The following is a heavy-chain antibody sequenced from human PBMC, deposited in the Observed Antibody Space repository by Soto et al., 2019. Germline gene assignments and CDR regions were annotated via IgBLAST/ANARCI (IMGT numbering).Heavy chain of an antibody. D-gene: IGHD3-22*01. CDR1: GFSLSTSGVG. V-gene: IGHV2-5*02. CDR2: IYWDDDK. CDR3: AHSLSYYYDSYWFDP. Sequence: QITLKESGPTLVKPTQTLTLTCTFSGFSLSTSGVGVGWIRQPPGKALEWLALIYWDDDKRYSPSLKSRLTISKDTSKNQVVLTMTNMDPVDTATYYCAHSLSYYYDSYWFDPWGQGTLVTVSS. J-gene: IGHJ5*02.